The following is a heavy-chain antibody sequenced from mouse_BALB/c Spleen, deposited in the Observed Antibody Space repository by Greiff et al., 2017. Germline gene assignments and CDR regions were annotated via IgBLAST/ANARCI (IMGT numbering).Heavy chain of an antibody. V-gene: IGHV1-4*01. CDR3: ARGGDDYDGFPFAY. CDR2: INPSSGYT. J-gene: IGHJ3*01. Sequence: QVQLKESGAELARPGASVKMSCKASGYTFTSYTMHWVKQRPGQGLEWIGYINPSSGYTNYNQKFKDKATLTADKSSSTAYMQLSSLTSEDSAVYYCARGGDDYDGFPFAYWGQGTLVTVSA. D-gene: IGHD2-4*01. CDR1: GYTFTSYT.